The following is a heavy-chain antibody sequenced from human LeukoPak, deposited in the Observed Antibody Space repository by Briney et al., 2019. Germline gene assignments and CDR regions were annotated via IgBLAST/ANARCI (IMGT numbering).Heavy chain of an antibody. CDR1: GFTFSSYS. CDR2: ISSSSSYI. D-gene: IGHD3-22*01. Sequence: PGGSLRLSCAASGFTFSSYSMNWVRQAPGKGLEWVSSISSSSSYIYYADSVKGRFTISRDNAKNSLYLQMNSLRAEDTAVYYCARADVSSINQMGYWGQGTLVTVSS. V-gene: IGHV3-21*01. CDR3: ARADVSSINQMGY. J-gene: IGHJ4*02.